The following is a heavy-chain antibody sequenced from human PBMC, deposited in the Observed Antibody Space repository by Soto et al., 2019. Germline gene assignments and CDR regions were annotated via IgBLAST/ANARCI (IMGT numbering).Heavy chain of an antibody. J-gene: IGHJ4*02. CDR2: IWYDGSNK. CDR1: GFTFSSYG. D-gene: IGHD3-22*01. Sequence: QVQLVESGGGVVQPGRSLRLSCAASGFTFSSYGMHWVRQAPGKGLEWVAVIWYDGSNKYYADSVKGRFTISRDNSKNTLYLQMNSLRAEDTAVYYCARDYESSGYLDYWGQGTLVTVSS. CDR3: ARDYESSGYLDY. V-gene: IGHV3-33*01.